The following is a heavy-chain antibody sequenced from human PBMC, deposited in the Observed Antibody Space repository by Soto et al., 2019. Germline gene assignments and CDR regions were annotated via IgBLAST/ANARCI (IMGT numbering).Heavy chain of an antibody. CDR2: MNPNSGNT. J-gene: IGHJ6*02. D-gene: IGHD3-22*01. V-gene: IGHV1-8*01. Sequence: GASVKVSCKASGYTFTSYDINWVRQATGQGLEWMGWMNPNSGNTGYAQKFQGRVTMTRNTSMSTAYMELGSLRSDDTAVYYCAREYYYDSSCYYEGDYYYYGMDFRGQRTTVTVSS. CDR3: AREYYYDSSCYYEGDYYYYGMDF. CDR1: GYTFTSYD.